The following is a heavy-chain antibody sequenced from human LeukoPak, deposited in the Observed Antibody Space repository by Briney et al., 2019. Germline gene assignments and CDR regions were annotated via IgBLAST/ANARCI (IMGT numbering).Heavy chain of an antibody. Sequence: GASVKVSCKASGGTFSSYAISWVRQAPGQGLEWMGGIIPIFGTANYAQKFQGRVTITTDESTSTAYMELSSLRSEDTAVYYCARVLGLFNWNSPLAHWGQGTLVTVSS. D-gene: IGHD1-20*01. CDR3: ARVLGLFNWNSPLAH. J-gene: IGHJ4*02. V-gene: IGHV1-69*05. CDR1: GGTFSSYA. CDR2: IIPIFGTA.